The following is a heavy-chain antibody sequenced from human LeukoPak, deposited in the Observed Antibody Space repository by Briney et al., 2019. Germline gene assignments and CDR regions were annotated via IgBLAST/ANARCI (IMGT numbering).Heavy chain of an antibody. J-gene: IGHJ6*02. CDR2: ISYDGSNK. D-gene: IGHD2-15*01. CDR1: GFTLSSYG. CDR3: VKSSGEAYYYGMDV. V-gene: IGHV3-30*18. Sequence: GRSLRPSCAASGFTLSSYGMHWVRQAPGKGLEWVAFISYDGSNKFYADSVKGRFTISRDSSNNTLYLQMNSLRAKDTAVYYCVKSSGEAYYYGMDVWGQGTTVTVSS.